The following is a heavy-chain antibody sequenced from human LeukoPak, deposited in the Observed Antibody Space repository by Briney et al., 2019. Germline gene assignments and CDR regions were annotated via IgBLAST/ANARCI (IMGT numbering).Heavy chain of an antibody. CDR2: ISGRGGST. CDR1: GLTFSSYA. V-gene: IGHV3-23*01. CDR3: PKDTYYYGSGSPY. Sequence: GGSLRLSCAASGLTFSSYAMSWVRQAPGKGLEWVSAISGRGGSTYYADSVKGRFTISRDNPNTPLYLQMNSLRAEDTAVYYCPKDTYYYGSGSPYWGQGTLVTVSS. J-gene: IGHJ4*02. D-gene: IGHD3-10*01.